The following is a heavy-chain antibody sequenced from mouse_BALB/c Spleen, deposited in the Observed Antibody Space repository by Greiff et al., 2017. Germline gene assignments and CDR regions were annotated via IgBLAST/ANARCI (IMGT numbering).Heavy chain of an antibody. J-gene: IGHJ1*01. D-gene: IGHD2-1*01. CDR3: ARSLGNPYWYFDG. V-gene: IGHV14-3*02. CDR2: IDPANGNT. Sequence: EVQLQQSGAELVKPGASVKLSCTASGFNIKDTYMHWVKQRPEQGLEWIGRIDPANGNTKYDPKFQGKATITADTSSNTAYLQLSSLTSEDTAVYYCARSLGNPYWYFDGWGAGTTVTVSS. CDR1: GFNIKDTY.